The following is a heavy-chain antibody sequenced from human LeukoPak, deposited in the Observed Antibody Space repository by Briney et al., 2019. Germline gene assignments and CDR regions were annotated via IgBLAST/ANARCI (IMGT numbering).Heavy chain of an antibody. D-gene: IGHD2-15*01. V-gene: IGHV3-23*01. Sequence: GGSLRLSCAASGFTFNSYAMYWVRQAPGKGREGISGIFGSGGSPHYADSVKGRFTISRDNSQNTVYLQLDSLRVEDTALYYCGKTTVGYSSGRYPGWPVDYWGQGALVTVSS. CDR3: GKTTVGYSSGRYPGWPVDY. J-gene: IGHJ4*02. CDR1: GFTFNSYA. CDR2: IFGSGGSP.